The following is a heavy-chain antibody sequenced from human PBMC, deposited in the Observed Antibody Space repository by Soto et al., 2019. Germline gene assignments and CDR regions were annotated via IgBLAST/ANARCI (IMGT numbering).Heavy chain of an antibody. CDR3: ARDLGIVVVPAANQVGSFDY. CDR1: GYTFTSYY. V-gene: IGHV1-46*01. CDR2: INPSGGST. J-gene: IGHJ4*02. D-gene: IGHD2-2*03. Sequence: ASVKVSCKASGYTFTSYYMHWVRQAPGQGLEWMGIINPSGGSTSYAQKFQGRVTMTRDTSTSTVYMELSGLRSEDTAVYYCARDLGIVVVPAANQVGSFDYWGQGTLVTVSS.